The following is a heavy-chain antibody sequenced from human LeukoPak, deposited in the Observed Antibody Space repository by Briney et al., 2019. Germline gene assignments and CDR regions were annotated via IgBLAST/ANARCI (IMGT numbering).Heavy chain of an antibody. CDR1: GGSFSGYY. D-gene: IGHD3-22*01. J-gene: IGHJ3*02. V-gene: IGHV4-34*01. CDR2: INHSGST. Sequence: KTSETLSLTCAVYGGSFSGYYWSWIRQPPGKGLEWIGEINHSGSTNYNPSLKSRVTISVDTSKNQFSLKLSSVTAADTAVYYCARRVTMIKAFDIWGRGTMVAVSS. CDR3: ARRVTMIKAFDI.